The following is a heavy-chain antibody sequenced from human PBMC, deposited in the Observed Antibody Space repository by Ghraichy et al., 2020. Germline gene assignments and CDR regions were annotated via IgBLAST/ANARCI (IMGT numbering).Heavy chain of an antibody. J-gene: IGHJ3*02. CDR2: IWSNGVNQ. CDR3: VRERGPFDAFDI. D-gene: IGHD2/OR15-2a*01. Sequence: GGSLRLSCAASGFTFRDYGMHWVRQAPGKGLDWVAVIWSNGVNQYYADSVRGRFTFSRDNSKDTVSLQMNSLRADDTAIYYCVRERGPFDAFDIWGQGTVVAVSS. CDR1: GFTFRDYG. V-gene: IGHV3-33*01.